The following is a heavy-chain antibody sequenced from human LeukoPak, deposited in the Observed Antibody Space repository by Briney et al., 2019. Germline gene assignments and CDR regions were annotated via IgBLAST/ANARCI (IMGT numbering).Heavy chain of an antibody. D-gene: IGHD5-18*01. Sequence: GGSLRLSCAASGFIFSRYWIQWVRQAPGKGLVWVSRIDSDGSGTTYADSVKGRFTISRDNAKSTLYPQMNSLRVEDTAVYYCARDAVDTANAVWGQGTTVTVSS. V-gene: IGHV3-74*01. CDR2: IDSDGSGT. CDR1: GFIFSRYW. CDR3: ARDAVDTANAV. J-gene: IGHJ6*02.